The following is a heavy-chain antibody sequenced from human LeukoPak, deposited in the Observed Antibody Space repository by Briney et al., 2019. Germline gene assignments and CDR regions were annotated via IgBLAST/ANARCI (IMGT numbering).Heavy chain of an antibody. J-gene: IGHJ3*02. Sequence: GGPLRLSCAASGFTFSNYGMSWVRQAPGKGLEWVSAATGTGSSTYYADSVKGRFTISRDNSKNTLYLQMNSLRAEDTAVYYCARDRTVITLGTFDIWGQGTMVTVSS. V-gene: IGHV3-23*01. CDR1: GFTFSNYG. CDR2: ATGTGSST. CDR3: ARDRTVITLGTFDI. D-gene: IGHD3-10*01.